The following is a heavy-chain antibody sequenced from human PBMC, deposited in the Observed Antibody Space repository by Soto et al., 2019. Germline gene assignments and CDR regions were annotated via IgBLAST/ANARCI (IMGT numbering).Heavy chain of an antibody. CDR1: GGSISSGGYS. Sequence: PSETLSLTCAVSGGSISSGGYSWSWIRQPPGKGLEWIGYIYHSGSTYYNPSLKSRVTISVDRSKNQFSLKLSSVTAADTAVYYCARARIYSSVDYWGQGTLVTVSS. CDR3: ARARIYSSVDY. D-gene: IGHD6-25*01. CDR2: IYHSGST. V-gene: IGHV4-30-2*01. J-gene: IGHJ4*02.